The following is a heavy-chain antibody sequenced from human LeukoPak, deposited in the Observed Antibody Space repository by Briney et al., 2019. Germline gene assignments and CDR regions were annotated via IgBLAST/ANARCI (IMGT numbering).Heavy chain of an antibody. J-gene: IGHJ4*02. D-gene: IGHD5-12*01. V-gene: IGHV3-7*01. CDR1: GVTFSSYW. CDR2: IKEDGSEK. Sequence: GGSLRPSCAVSGVTFSSYWMSWVRQAPGKGLEWVANIKEDGSEKYYVDSVKGRFTISRDNAKTSLYLQMNSLRAEDTAVYYCAKDEIVAFDYWGQGTLVTVSS. CDR3: AKDEIVAFDY.